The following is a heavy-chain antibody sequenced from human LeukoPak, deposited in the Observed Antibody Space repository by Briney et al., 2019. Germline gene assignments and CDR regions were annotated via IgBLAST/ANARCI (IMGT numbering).Heavy chain of an antibody. J-gene: IGHJ5*02. CDR3: ARVRVTTNWFDP. CDR2: INHSGST. CDR1: GGSFSGYY. Sequence: SETLSLTCGVYGGSFSGYYWSWIRQPPGKGLEWIGEINHSGSTNYNPSLKSRVTISVDTSKNQFSQKLSSVTAADTAVYYCARVRVTTNWFDPWGKGTLVTVSS. D-gene: IGHD4-17*01. V-gene: IGHV4-34*01.